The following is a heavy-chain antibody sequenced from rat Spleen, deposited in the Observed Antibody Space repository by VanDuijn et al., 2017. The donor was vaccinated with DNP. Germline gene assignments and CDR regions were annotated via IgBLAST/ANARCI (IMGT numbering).Heavy chain of an antibody. V-gene: IGHV3-1*01. CDR1: GYSITNNY. Sequence: EVQLQESGPGLVQPSQSLSLICSVTGYSITNNYWAWLRQFPGNKMEWMGYISYSGVTRYNPTLRSRMSITRDTSKNQFFLQLTSVTTEDTSTYYCARSGTYYGYNSVGYYVMDAWGQGASVTVSS. D-gene: IGHD1-9*01. CDR2: ISYSGVT. CDR3: ARSGTYYGYNSVGYYVMDA. J-gene: IGHJ4*01.